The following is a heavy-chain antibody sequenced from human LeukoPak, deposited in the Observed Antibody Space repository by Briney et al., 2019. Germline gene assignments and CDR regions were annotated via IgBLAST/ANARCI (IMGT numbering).Heavy chain of an antibody. D-gene: IGHD6-13*01. V-gene: IGHV3-30*02. CDR2: MQYDGSQI. J-gene: IGHJ4*02. CDR3: AGKAAAFYFDY. Sequence: GGSLRLSCTASGLAFSSYGMHWARQAPGKGLEWVAFMQYDGSQIYYADPVKGRFTISRDNSKNALYLQMNSLRPEDTAVYYCAGKAAAFYFDYWGQGTLVSVSS. CDR1: GLAFSSYG.